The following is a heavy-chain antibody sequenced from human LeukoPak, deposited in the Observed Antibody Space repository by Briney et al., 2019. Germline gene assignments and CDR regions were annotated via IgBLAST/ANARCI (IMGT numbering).Heavy chain of an antibody. CDR2: IIPIFGTA. CDR3: ARDQLLFREKPPGYYYYMDV. J-gene: IGHJ6*03. Sequence: ASVKVSCKASGGTFSSYAISWVRQAAGQGLEWMGGIIPIFGTANYAQKLQGRVTITADESTSTAYMELSSLRSEDTAVYYCARDQLLFREKPPGYYYYMDVWGKGTTVTVSS. CDR1: GGTFSSYA. V-gene: IGHV1-69*13. D-gene: IGHD2-2*01.